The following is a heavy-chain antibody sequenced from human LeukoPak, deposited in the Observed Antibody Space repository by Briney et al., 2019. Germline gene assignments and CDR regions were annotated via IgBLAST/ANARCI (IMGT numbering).Heavy chain of an antibody. CDR3: AQRGQSGWHFDY. CDR1: GFTFRNYV. J-gene: IGHJ4*02. Sequence: GGSLRLSCAASGFTFRNYVMTWVRQAPGKGLEWVSLISDGGGSTHYADSVRGRFTISRDNSKNTLYLQMNRLRAEDTAVYYCAQRGQSGWHFDYWGQGTLVTVSS. V-gene: IGHV3-23*01. CDR2: ISDGGGST. D-gene: IGHD6-19*01.